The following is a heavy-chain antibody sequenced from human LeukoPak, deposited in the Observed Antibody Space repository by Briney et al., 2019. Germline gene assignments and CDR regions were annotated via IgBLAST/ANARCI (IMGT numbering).Heavy chain of an antibody. Sequence: SQTLSLTCTVSGGSISSGDYYWSWIRQPPGTGLEWIGYIYYSGSTYYNPSLKSRVTISVDTSKNQFSLKLSSVTAADTAVYYCARAVGSLNWFDPWGQGTLVTVSS. J-gene: IGHJ5*02. CDR2: IYYSGST. D-gene: IGHD2-15*01. CDR3: ARAVGSLNWFDP. V-gene: IGHV4-30-4*01. CDR1: GGSISSGDYY.